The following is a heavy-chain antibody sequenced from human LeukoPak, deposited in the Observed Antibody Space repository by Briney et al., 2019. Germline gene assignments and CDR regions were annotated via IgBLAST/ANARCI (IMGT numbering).Heavy chain of an antibody. Sequence: GGSLRLSCAASGFTFSSCTMHWVRQAPGKGLEWVADISYDGSNKYYADSVKGRFTISRDNSQNTLYLQMNSLRAEDTAVYYCARDPSGSYFSSGIDYWGQGILVTVPS. D-gene: IGHD1-26*01. J-gene: IGHJ4*02. CDR1: GFTFSSCT. CDR2: ISYDGSNK. CDR3: ARDPSGSYFSSGIDY. V-gene: IGHV3-30-3*01.